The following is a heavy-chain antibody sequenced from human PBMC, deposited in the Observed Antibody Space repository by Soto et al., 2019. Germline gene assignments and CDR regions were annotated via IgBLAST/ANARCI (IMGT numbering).Heavy chain of an antibody. D-gene: IGHD2-15*01. Sequence: EVQVVESGGGLVQPGGSLRLSCAASGFTFSSNSMNWVRQAPGKGLEWISYISSSSSTIYADSVKGRFTISRDNAKSSLYLQMNSLRDAHTAVYYCARVIRSCHLTSDLWGQGTLVTVSS. V-gene: IGHV3-48*02. CDR3: ARVIRSCHLTSDL. J-gene: IGHJ5*02. CDR2: ISSSSSTI. CDR1: GFTFSSNS.